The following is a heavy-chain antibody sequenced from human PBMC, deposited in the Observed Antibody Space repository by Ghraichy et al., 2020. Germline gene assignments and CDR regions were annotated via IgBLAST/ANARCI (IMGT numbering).Heavy chain of an antibody. V-gene: IGHV3-74*01. Sequence: GGSLRLSCAASGFTFSSYWMHWVRQAPGEGLVWVSRINSDGSCTTYADSVKGRFTISRDNAKNTLYLEMNSLRAEDTAVYYCARGVSVAVVTPLGYWGQGTLVHISS. D-gene: IGHD2-21*02. CDR2: INSDGSCT. CDR3: ARGVSVAVVTPLGY. CDR1: GFTFSSYW. J-gene: IGHJ4*02.